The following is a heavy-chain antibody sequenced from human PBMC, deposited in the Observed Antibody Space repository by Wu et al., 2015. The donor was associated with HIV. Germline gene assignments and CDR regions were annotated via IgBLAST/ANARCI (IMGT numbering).Heavy chain of an antibody. CDR1: GYSFTNYG. D-gene: IGHD3-3*01. V-gene: IGHV1-18*01. J-gene: IGHJ6*03. CDR2: ISGHNGHT. Sequence: QVQLVQSGAEVRKPGASVKVSCKTSGYSFTNYGIHWVRQAPGQGLEWMGWISGHNGHTDHAQKVQGRVTMTRDPSTATAYMELRSLRSDDTAAYYCARGFFNYYYMDVWGEGDHGSPSP. CDR3: ARGFFNYYYMDV.